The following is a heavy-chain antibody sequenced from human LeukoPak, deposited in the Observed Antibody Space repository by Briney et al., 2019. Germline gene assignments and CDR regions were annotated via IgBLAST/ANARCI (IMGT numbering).Heavy chain of an antibody. CDR3: AGRGVDSGDY. V-gene: IGHV4-59*01. D-gene: IGHD5-12*01. CDR2: IYYSGST. Sequence: SETLSLTCTVSGGSISSYYWSWIRQPPGKGLEWIGYIYYSGSTNYNPSLKSRVTISVDTSKNQFSLKLSSVTAADTAVYYCAGRGVDSGDYWGQGTLVTVSS. CDR1: GGSISSYY. J-gene: IGHJ4*02.